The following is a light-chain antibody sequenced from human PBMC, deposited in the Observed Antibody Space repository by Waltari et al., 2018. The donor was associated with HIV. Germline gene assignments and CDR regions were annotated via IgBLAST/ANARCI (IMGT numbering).Light chain of an antibody. Sequence: QTALTQPASGSGSPGQANTISCTGTSSDVGAYHLGSWYQQHPCKAPSLIIYDVSERPAGVSNRFPGSKSGNTASLTISGLQAEDEADYYCCSYVSEIVPCVFGGGTKLTVL. CDR1: SSDVGAYHL. J-gene: IGLJ3*02. V-gene: IGLV2-23*02. CDR2: DVS. CDR3: CSYVSEIVPCV.